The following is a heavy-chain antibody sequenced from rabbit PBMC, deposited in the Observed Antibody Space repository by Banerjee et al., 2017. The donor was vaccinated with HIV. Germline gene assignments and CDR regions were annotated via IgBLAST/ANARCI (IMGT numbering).Heavy chain of an antibody. J-gene: IGHJ4*01. Sequence: QLEESGGGLVKPEGSLTLTCKASGLTINSYHTGWVRQAPGKGLEWIGDIYGGSGSTDYASWVNGRFTISSDNGQNTVDLQMNSLTAADTATYFCARDLAGVIGWNFNLWGPGTLVTVS. D-gene: IGHD4-1*01. CDR3: ARDLAGVIGWNFNL. CDR1: GLTINSYH. V-gene: IGHV1S7*01. CDR2: IYGGSGST.